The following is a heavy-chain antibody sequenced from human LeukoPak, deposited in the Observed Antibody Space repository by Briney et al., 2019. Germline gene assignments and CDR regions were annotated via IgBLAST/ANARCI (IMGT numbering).Heavy chain of an antibody. D-gene: IGHD1-26*01. CDR3: AKLYSGSYSYFDY. V-gene: IGHV4-31*03. CDR2: IYYSGST. CDR1: GGSISSGGYY. J-gene: IGHJ4*02. Sequence: PSETLSLTCTVSGGSISSGGYYWSWIRQHPGKGLEWIGYIYYSGSTYYNPSLKSRVTMSVDTSKNQFSLKLSSVTAADTAVYYCAKLYSGSYSYFDYWGQGTLVTVSS.